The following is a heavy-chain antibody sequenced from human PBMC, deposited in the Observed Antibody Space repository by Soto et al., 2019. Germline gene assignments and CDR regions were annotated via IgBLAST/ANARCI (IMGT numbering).Heavy chain of an antibody. CDR3: ARLYSSGWYGPGRY. CDR2: INWNGGST. Sequence: EVQLVESGGGVVRPGGSLRLSCAASGFTFDDYGMSWVRQAPGKGLEWVSGINWNGGSTGYADSVKGRFTISRDNAKKSLYLQMNRLRAVDTALYYCARLYSSGWYGPGRYWGQGTLVTVSS. V-gene: IGHV3-20*04. J-gene: IGHJ4*02. CDR1: GFTFDDYG. D-gene: IGHD6-19*01.